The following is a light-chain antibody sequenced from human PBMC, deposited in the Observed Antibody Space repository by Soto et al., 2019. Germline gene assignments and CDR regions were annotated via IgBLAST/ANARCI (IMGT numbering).Light chain of an antibody. CDR1: QNISRY. J-gene: IGKJ1*01. CDR3: QQYGSSPWT. V-gene: IGKV3-11*01. CDR2: DTS. Sequence: DIVLTQSPAPLSLSPGERATLSCRASQNISRYLAWYQQKVGQSPRLLIYDTSNRATGIPARFSGSGSGTDFTLTIRSLEPEDFAVCYCQQYGSSPWTFGRGTKVDIK.